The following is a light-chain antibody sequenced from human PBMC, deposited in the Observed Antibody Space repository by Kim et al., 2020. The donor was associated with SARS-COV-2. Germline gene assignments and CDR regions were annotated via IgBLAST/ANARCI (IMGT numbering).Light chain of an antibody. V-gene: IGLV2-8*01. J-gene: IGLJ2*01. CDR2: EVS. CDR1: RSDVGGYTY. CDR3: SSYAGSNNLV. Sequence: GRAFCSSWTGTRSDVGGYTYVSWYQQHPGKAPKLMIYEVSRRPSGVPDRFSGSKSGNTASLTVSGLQAEDEADYYCSSYAGSNNLVFGGGTQLTVL.